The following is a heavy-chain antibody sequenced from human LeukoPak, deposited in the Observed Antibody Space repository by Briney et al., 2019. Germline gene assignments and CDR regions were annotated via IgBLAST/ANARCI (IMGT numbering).Heavy chain of an antibody. CDR3: ASNPPNTGDFYY. D-gene: IGHD1-1*01. CDR2: MSPNSGDT. J-gene: IGHJ4*02. V-gene: IGHV1-8*01. CDR1: GYTFTNLD. Sequence: ASVKVSCKTSGYTFTNLDINWLRQAPGQGLEWMGWMSPNSGDTGYAQMFQGRVSMTRDIFKSTAYMELSSLRSEDTAIYYCASNPPNTGDFYYWGLGTLVTVSS.